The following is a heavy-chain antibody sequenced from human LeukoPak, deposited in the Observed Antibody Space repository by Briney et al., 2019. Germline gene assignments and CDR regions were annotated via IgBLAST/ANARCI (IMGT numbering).Heavy chain of an antibody. CDR2: IYYSGST. D-gene: IGHD1-26*01. CDR3: ARGQYSGSCFDN. J-gene: IGHJ4*02. CDR1: GGSISSYL. Sequence: SETLSLTCTDPGGSISSYLWSWIRQPPGKGLEWIGYIYYSGSTNYNPSLKSRVTILVDTSKNQFSLKESSVTAADTAVYYCARGQYSGSCFDNWGQGSLVTVSS. V-gene: IGHV4-59*01.